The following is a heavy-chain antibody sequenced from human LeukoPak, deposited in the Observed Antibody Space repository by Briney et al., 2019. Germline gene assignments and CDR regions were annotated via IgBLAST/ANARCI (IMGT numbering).Heavy chain of an antibody. CDR1: GGSISSTNNY. V-gene: IGHV4-61*05. CDR2: IYYSGST. CDR3: AGSSSWYERDYYYYYMDV. Sequence: SETLSLTCTVSGGSISSTNNYWAWIRQPPGKGLEWIGYIYYSGSTNYNPSLKSRVTISVDTSKNQFSLKLSSVTAADTAVYYCAGSSSWYERDYYYYYMDVWGKGTTVTVSS. D-gene: IGHD6-13*01. J-gene: IGHJ6*03.